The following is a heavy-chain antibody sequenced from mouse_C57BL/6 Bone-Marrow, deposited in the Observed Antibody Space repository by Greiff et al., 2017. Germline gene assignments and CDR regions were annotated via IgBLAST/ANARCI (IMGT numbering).Heavy chain of an antibody. CDR3: ARRDYDYDGFAY. CDR1: GYPFTSYW. D-gene: IGHD2-4*01. CDR2: INPSDGGT. J-gene: IGHJ3*01. Sequence: VQLQQPGTELVKPGASVKLSCKASGYPFTSYWMHWVKQRPGQGLEWIGKINPSDGGTNYNEKFKSKATLTVDKSSSTAYMQLSSLTSEDSAVYYCARRDYDYDGFAYWGQGTLVTVSA. V-gene: IGHV1-53*01.